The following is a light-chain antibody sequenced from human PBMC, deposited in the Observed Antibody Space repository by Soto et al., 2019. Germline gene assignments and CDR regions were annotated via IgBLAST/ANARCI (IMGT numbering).Light chain of an antibody. CDR1: QGISSY. J-gene: IGKJ1*01. Sequence: ILMTQSPSSLSAFVGDRVTTTCRASQGISSYLAWYQQKPGKAPKLLIYAASSLQSGVPSRFSGSGSGTDFTLTISSLQPEDFATYYCQQSYSTPRTFGQGTKVDIK. CDR3: QQSYSTPRT. V-gene: IGKV1-39*01. CDR2: AAS.